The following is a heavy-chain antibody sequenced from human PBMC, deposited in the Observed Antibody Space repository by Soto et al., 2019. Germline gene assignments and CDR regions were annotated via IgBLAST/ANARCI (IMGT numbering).Heavy chain of an antibody. CDR3: ARDKDRVRLGGNYYYGMDV. V-gene: IGHV1-2*04. CDR2: INPNSGGT. Sequence: ASVKVSCKASGYTFTGYYMHWVRQAPGQGLEWMGWINPNSGGTNYAQKFQGWVTMTRDTSISTAYMELSSLRSEDTAVYFCARDKDRVRLGGNYYYGMDVWGQGTTVTVSS. J-gene: IGHJ6*02. CDR1: GYTFTGYY. D-gene: IGHD5-12*01.